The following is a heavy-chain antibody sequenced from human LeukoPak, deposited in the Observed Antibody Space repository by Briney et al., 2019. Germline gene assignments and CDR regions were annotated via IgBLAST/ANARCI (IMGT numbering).Heavy chain of an antibody. CDR2: IYHSGST. V-gene: IGHV4-30-2*01. CDR3: ARDGDSSGGYAFDI. J-gene: IGHJ3*02. CDR1: GVSISSGGYY. Sequence: SQTLSLTCAVSGVSISSGGYYWSWIRQPPGKGLEWIGYIYHSGSTYYNPSLKSRVTISVDRSKNQFSLKLSSVTAADTAVYYCARDGDSSGGYAFDIWGQGTMVTVSS. D-gene: IGHD3-22*01.